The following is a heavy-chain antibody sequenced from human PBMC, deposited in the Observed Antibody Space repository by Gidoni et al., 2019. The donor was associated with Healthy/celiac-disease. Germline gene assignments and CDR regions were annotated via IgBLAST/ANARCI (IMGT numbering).Heavy chain of an antibody. J-gene: IGHJ3*02. CDR3: ARFTVVTTGGAFDI. V-gene: IGHV4-59*01. Sequence: QVQLQESGPGLVKPSETLSLTCTVSGGSISSYYWSWIRQPPGKGLEWIGYIYYSGSTNYNPSLKSRVTISVDTSKNQFSLKLSSVTAADTAVYYCARFTVVTTGGAFDIWGQGTMVTVSS. CDR2: IYYSGST. CDR1: GGSISSYY. D-gene: IGHD2-15*01.